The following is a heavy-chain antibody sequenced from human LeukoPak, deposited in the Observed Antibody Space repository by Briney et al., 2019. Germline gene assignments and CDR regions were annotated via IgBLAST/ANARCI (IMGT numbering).Heavy chain of an antibody. J-gene: IGHJ6*02. CDR2: MNEDGSER. V-gene: IGHV3-7*01. D-gene: IGHD3-16*01. Sequence: GGSLRLSCAASGFTFSKSWMSWVRQAPGKGLEWVANMNEDGSERDYVDSVKGRFTISRDNARKSLYLQMSNLRAEDTAVYYCATYTHWVAGDVWGQGTTVTVSS. CDR1: GFTFSKSW. CDR3: ATYTHWVAGDV.